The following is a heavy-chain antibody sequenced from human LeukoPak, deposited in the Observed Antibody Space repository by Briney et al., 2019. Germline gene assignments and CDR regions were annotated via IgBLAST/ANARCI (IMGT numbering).Heavy chain of an antibody. Sequence: GGSLRLSYAASRFTFSSYAMSWVRQAPGKGLEWVSALSGSGSSTYYADSVKGRFTISRDNSKSTLYLQMNSLRAEDTAVYYCAKIGSYSVLGAYYFNSWGQGTLVTVSS. CDR3: AKIGSYSVLGAYYFNS. V-gene: IGHV3-23*01. CDR2: LSGSGSST. CDR1: RFTFSSYA. D-gene: IGHD1-26*01. J-gene: IGHJ4*02.